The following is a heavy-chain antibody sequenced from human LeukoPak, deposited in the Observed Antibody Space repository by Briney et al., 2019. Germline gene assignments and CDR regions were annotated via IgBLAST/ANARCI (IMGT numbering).Heavy chain of an antibody. J-gene: IGHJ4*02. CDR3: ASGGTIVLMVYAGGHFDY. Sequence: SETLSLTCTVSGGSISSSSSYWGWIRQPPGKGLEWIGIIYYSGSTYYNPSLKSRVTMSVDTSKNQFSLKLGSVTAADTAVYYCASGGTIVLMVYAGGHFDYWGQGTLVTVSS. D-gene: IGHD2-8*01. CDR2: IYYSGST. CDR1: GGSISSSSSY. V-gene: IGHV4-39*01.